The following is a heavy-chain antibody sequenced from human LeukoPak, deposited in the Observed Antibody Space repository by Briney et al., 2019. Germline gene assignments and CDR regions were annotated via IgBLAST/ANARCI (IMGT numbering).Heavy chain of an antibody. D-gene: IGHD2-15*01. V-gene: IGHV6-1*01. J-gene: IGHJ4*02. CDR1: GDSVSSNSVA. CDR2: RYYRSNWYN. CDR3: ARIKGEGGFDY. Sequence: SQTLSLTCDISGDSVSSNSVAWNWIRQSPSRGLEWLGRRYYRSNWYNDYAESVKSRIIINSDTSKNQFSLHLNSATPEDTAMYYCARIKGEGGFDYWGQGTLVTVSS.